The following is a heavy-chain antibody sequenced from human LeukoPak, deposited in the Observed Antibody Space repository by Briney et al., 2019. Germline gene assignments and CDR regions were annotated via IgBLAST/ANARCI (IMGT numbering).Heavy chain of an antibody. CDR3: ARRTTVTTYMDV. Sequence: SETLSLTCTVSGGSISSYYWSWIRQPPGKGLEWIGYIYYSGSTNYNPSLKSRVTISVDTSKNQFSLKLSSVTAADTAVYYCARRTTVTTYMDVWGKGTTVTVSS. CDR2: IYYSGST. D-gene: IGHD4-17*01. V-gene: IGHV4-59*12. CDR1: GGSISSYY. J-gene: IGHJ6*04.